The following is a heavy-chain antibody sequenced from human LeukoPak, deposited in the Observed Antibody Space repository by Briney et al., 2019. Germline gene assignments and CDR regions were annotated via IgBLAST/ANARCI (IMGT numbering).Heavy chain of an antibody. D-gene: IGHD3-10*01. Sequence: ASVKVSCKASGYTFTGYYMHWVRQAPGQGLEWMEWINPNSRRTNYAQKFQGRVTMTRDTCMSTAYMELSRLRSDDTAVYYCARDHVLRWFGGLLAFDIWGQGTMVTVSS. CDR3: ARDHVLRWFGGLLAFDI. CDR2: INPNSRRT. J-gene: IGHJ3*02. V-gene: IGHV1-2*02. CDR1: GYTFTGYY.